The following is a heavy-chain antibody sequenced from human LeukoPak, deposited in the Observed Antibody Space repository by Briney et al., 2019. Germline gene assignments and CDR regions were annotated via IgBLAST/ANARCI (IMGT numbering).Heavy chain of an antibody. J-gene: IGHJ4*02. V-gene: IGHV1-8*03. CDR3: ARRSSILWWRSTKYYFDY. CDR2: MNPNSGNT. CDR1: GYTFTSYD. Sequence: GASVKVSCKASGYTFTSYDINWVRQATGQGLEWMGWMNPNSGNTGCAQKFQGRVTITRNTSISTAYMELSSLRSEDTAVYYCARRSSILWWRSTKYYFDYWGQGTLVTVSS. D-gene: IGHD2-21*01.